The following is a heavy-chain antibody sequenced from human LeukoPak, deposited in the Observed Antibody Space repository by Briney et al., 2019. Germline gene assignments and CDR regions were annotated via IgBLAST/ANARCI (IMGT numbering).Heavy chain of an antibody. CDR3: ARVHRNYYDSSGYSYYFDY. J-gene: IGHJ4*02. CDR2: ISWNSGSI. D-gene: IGHD3-22*01. CDR1: GFTFDDYA. V-gene: IGHV3-9*01. Sequence: GGSLRLSCAASGFTFDDYAMHWVRQGPGKGLEWVSGISWNSGSIGYADSVKGRFTISRDNAKNSLYLQMNSLRAEDTAVYYCARVHRNYYDSSGYSYYFDYWGQGTLVTVSS.